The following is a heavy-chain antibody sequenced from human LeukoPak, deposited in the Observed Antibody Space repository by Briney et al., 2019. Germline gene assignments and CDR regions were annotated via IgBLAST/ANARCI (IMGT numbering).Heavy chain of an antibody. J-gene: IGHJ2*01. D-gene: IGHD3-22*01. V-gene: IGHV3-13*04. Sequence: PGGSLRLSCAVSGFTFNYYDMHWVRQAPGKRLEWVSAIRTTGDTHYPDSVKGRFAMSREDAKNSVHLQMNTLIAGDTAVYYCARGVSYYYDNSGHPGWYFDLWGRGTLVTVSS. CDR1: GFTFNYYD. CDR3: ARGVSYYYDNSGHPGWYFDL. CDR2: IRTTGDT.